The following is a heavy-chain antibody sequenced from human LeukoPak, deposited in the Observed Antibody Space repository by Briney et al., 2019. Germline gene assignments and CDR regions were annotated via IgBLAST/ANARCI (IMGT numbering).Heavy chain of an antibody. D-gene: IGHD2-8*01. CDR2: LSDSGGTT. Sequence: LPGGSLRLSCAASGFTFSSYAMNWVRQAPGRGLEWVACLSDSGGTTYYADSVKGRFTISRDNSKNTLYLQMNSLRAEDTAVYYCANGNRCTSPNCLGYYYFYMDVWGKGTTVTVSS. J-gene: IGHJ6*03. CDR3: ANGNRCTSPNCLGYYYFYMDV. CDR1: GFTFSSYA. V-gene: IGHV3-23*01.